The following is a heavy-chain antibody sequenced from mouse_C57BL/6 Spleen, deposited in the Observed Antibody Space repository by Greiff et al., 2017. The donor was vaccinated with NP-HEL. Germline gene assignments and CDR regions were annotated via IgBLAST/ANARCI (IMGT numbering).Heavy chain of an antibody. J-gene: IGHJ1*03. CDR3: ARSGITTVGARYFDV. CDR1: GYAFSSYW. Sequence: VQLVESGAELVKPGASVKISCKASGYAFSSYWMNWVKQRPGKGLEWIGQIYPGDGDTNYNGKFKGKATLTADKSSSTAYMQLSSLTSEDSAVYFCARSGITTVGARYFDVWGTGTTVTVSS. D-gene: IGHD1-1*01. CDR2: IYPGDGDT. V-gene: IGHV1-80*01.